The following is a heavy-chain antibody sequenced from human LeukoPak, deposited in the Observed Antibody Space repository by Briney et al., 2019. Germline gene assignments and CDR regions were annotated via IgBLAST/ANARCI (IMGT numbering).Heavy chain of an antibody. CDR3: ARSIAAAGNTFDY. J-gene: IGHJ4*02. CDR2: IYPGDSDT. CDR1: GYSFASYW. D-gene: IGHD6-13*01. Sequence: PGESLKLSCKGSGYSFASYWIGWVRQMPGKGLEWMGIIYPGDSDTRYSPSFQGQVTISADKSISTAYLQWSSLKASDTAMYYCARSIAAAGNTFDYWGQGTLVTVSS. V-gene: IGHV5-51*01.